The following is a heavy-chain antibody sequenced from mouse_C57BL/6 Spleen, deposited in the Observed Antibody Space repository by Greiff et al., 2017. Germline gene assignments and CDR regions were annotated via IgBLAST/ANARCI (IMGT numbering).Heavy chain of an antibody. CDR3: ASHYYYVSSTGSYYAMDY. CDR2: IHPNSGST. Sequence: QVQLKQPGAELVKPGASVKLSCKASGYTFTSYWMHWVKQRPGQGLEWIGMIHPNSGSTNYNEKFKSKATLTVDKSSSTAYMQLSSLTSEDSAVYYCASHYYYVSSTGSYYAMDYWGQGTSVTVSS. V-gene: IGHV1-64*01. D-gene: IGHD1-1*01. CDR1: GYTFTSYW. J-gene: IGHJ4*01.